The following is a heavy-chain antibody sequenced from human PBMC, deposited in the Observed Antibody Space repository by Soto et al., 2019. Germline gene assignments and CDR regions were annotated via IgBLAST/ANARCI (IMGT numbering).Heavy chain of an antibody. V-gene: IGHV1-18*03. CDR3: AIVDLQTLYYYYYGMDV. Sequence: QVQLVQSGAEVKKPGASVKVSCKASGYTFTSYGISWVRQAPGQGLEWMGWISAYNGDTNYAQKLQGRVTMTTDTSTSTAYMELRSLRSDDMAVYHCAIVDLQTLYYYYYGMDVWGQGTTVTVSS. CDR2: ISAYNGDT. J-gene: IGHJ6*02. CDR1: GYTFTSYG.